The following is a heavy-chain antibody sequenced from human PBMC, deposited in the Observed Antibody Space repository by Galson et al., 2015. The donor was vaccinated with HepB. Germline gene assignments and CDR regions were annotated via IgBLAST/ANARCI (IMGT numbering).Heavy chain of an antibody. V-gene: IGHV3-23*01. D-gene: IGHD2-21*02. CDR1: GFTFSSYA. CDR3: AKGSAAATAMTN. CDR2: IGGSGDGT. J-gene: IGHJ4*02. Sequence: SLRLSCAASGFTFSSYAMSWVRQAPGKGPEWVSRIGGSGDGTYYADSVKGRFTISRDNSRNTVSLQMNTLTAEDTAVYYCAKGSAAATAMTNWGQGALVTVSS.